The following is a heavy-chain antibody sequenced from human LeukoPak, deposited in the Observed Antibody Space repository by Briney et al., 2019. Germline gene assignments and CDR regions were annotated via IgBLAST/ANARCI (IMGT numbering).Heavy chain of an antibody. V-gene: IGHV1-69*05. D-gene: IGHD3-22*01. J-gene: IGHJ6*03. CDR1: GGTFSSYA. CDR2: IIPIFGTA. CDR3: ARDAGAGYYYDSSGAYYYYMDV. Sequence: SVKVSCKASGGTFSSYAISWVRQAPGQGLEWMGGIIPIFGTANYAQKSQGRVTITTDESTSTAYMELSSLRSEDTAVYYCARDAGAGYYYDSSGAYYYYMDVWGKGTTVTASS.